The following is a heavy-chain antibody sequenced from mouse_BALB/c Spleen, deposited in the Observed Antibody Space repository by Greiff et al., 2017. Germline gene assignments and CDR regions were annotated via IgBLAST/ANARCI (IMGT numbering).Heavy chain of an antibody. CDR1: GYTFTSYT. CDR3: ARGGEGLFDY. V-gene: IGHV1-4*02. J-gene: IGHJ2*01. CDR2: INPSSGYT. Sequence: VQLQQSGAELVRPGASVKMSCKASGYTFTSYTMHWVKQRPGQGLEWIGYINPSSGYTEYNQKFKDKTTLTADKSSSTAYMQLSSLTSEDSAVYYCARGGEGLFDYWGQGTTLTVSS.